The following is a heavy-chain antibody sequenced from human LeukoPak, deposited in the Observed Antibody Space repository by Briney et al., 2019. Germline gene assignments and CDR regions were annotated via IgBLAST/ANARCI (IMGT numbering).Heavy chain of an antibody. CDR1: GYTLTSFG. J-gene: IGHJ4*02. V-gene: IGHV1-18*01. CDR3: ATRTGTYPYYFDY. Sequence: ASVKVSCKASGYTLTSFGLSWLRQAPGQGLEWMGWISTYNGNTNYAQNLQGRVTMTTDTSTRTAYMNLRSLSSDDTAVYYCATRTGTYPYYFDYWGQGTLVTVSS. CDR2: ISTYNGNT. D-gene: IGHD1-26*01.